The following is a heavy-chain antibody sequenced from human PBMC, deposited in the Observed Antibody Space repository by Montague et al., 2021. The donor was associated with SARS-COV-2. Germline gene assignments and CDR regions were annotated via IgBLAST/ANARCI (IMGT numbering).Heavy chain of an antibody. CDR2: TYYRSNWYN. V-gene: IGHV6-1*01. CDR3: ARDLRWRYGYGMDV. D-gene: IGHD3-16*01. J-gene: IGHJ6*02. CDR1: GDSVSSDSAA. Sequence: CAISGDSVSSDSAAWNWVRQSPSRGLEWLGRTYYRSNWYNDYAVSVKXRITIQSDTSKNQISLQLNSVTPEDTAVYYRARDLRWRYGYGMDVWGQGTTVTVSS.